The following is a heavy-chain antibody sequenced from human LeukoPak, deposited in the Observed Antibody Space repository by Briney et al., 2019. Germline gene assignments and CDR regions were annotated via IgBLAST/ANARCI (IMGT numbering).Heavy chain of an antibody. J-gene: IGHJ4*02. CDR1: GGSISDSGYY. Sequence: PSETLSLTCSVSGGSISDSGYYWGWIRQSPGKGLEWIGSIYYSGTTYYNPSLKSRVTISVDTSKNQFSLKLNSVTAADTAMYYCARHWSGSIAMVVPVTLFDCWGQGTLVTVSS. CDR2: IYYSGTT. V-gene: IGHV4-39*01. CDR3: ARHWSGSIAMVVPVTLFDC. D-gene: IGHD2-15*01.